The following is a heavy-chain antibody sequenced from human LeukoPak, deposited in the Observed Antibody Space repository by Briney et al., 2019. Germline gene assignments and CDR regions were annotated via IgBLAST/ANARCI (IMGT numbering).Heavy chain of an antibody. V-gene: IGHV3-23*01. J-gene: IGHJ4*02. CDR3: ARKGSIAAAGTQIDY. CDR2: ISGSGGST. Sequence: PGGSLRLSCAASGFTFSSYAMGWVRQAPGKGLEWVSAISGSGGSTYYADSVKGRFTISRDNSKNTLYLQMNSLRAEDTAVYYCARKGSIAAAGTQIDYWGQGTLVTVSS. CDR1: GFTFSSYA. D-gene: IGHD6-13*01.